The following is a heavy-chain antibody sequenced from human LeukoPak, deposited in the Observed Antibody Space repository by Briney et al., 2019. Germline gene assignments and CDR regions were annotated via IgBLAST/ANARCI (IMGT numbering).Heavy chain of an antibody. CDR2: INPSGGST. Sequence: AALKVSCKSSGYTFTSYYMHWVRQAPEQRLEWMGIINPSGGSTSYAQKFQCRVTMTRDTSTSTVYMELSSLRSEATAVCSCARGAYSSSWYSSRGTYYFDYWGQGNLVTLSS. J-gene: IGHJ4*02. D-gene: IGHD6-13*01. CDR1: GYTFTSYY. V-gene: IGHV1-46*01. CDR3: ARGAYSSSWYSSRGTYYFDY.